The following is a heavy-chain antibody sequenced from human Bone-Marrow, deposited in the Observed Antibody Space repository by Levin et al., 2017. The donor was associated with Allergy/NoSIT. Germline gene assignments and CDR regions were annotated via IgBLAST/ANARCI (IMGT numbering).Heavy chain of an antibody. D-gene: IGHD1-26*01. CDR2: ISYDGSNK. Sequence: GGSLRLSCAASGFTFSSYAMHWVRQAPGKGLEWVAVISYDGSNKYYADSVKGRFTISRDNSKNTLYLQMNSLRAEDTAVYYCARGWPRMGDYWGQGTLVTVSS. J-gene: IGHJ4*02. CDR1: GFTFSSYA. CDR3: ARGWPRMGDY. V-gene: IGHV3-30-3*01.